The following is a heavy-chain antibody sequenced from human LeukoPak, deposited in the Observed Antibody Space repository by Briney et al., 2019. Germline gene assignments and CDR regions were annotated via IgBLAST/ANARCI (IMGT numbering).Heavy chain of an antibody. V-gene: IGHV5-51*01. Sequence: GESLKISCKGSGYSFTSYWIGWVRQLPGKGLEWMGIIYPGDSDTRYSPFFQGQVTISADKSIATAYLQWSSLKASDTAMYYCARLGAWRAFDIWGQGTMVTVSS. J-gene: IGHJ3*02. CDR1: GYSFTSYW. D-gene: IGHD3-10*01. CDR2: IYPGDSDT. CDR3: ARLGAWRAFDI.